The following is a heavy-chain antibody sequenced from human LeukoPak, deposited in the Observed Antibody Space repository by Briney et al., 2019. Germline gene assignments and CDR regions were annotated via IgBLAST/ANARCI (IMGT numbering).Heavy chain of an antibody. CDR1: GFTFSSYW. CDR2: INGDGSTT. V-gene: IGHV3-74*01. Sequence: GGSLRLSCAASGFTFSSYWMHWVRQAPGKGLVWVSRINGDGSTTTYADSVKGRFTISRDNAKNTLYVQMNSLRVEDTAVYYCARGLDGSGNYHWFDPXXQGTLVTVS. CDR3: ARGLDGSGNYHWFDP. J-gene: IGHJ5*02. D-gene: IGHD3-10*01.